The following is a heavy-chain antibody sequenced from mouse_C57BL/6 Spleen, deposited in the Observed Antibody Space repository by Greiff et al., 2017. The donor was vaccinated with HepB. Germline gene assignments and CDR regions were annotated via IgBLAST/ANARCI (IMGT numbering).Heavy chain of an antibody. CDR1: GYTFTDYY. V-gene: IGHV1-76*01. J-gene: IGHJ3*01. CDR3: VKDFAY. CDR2: IFPGSGNT. Sequence: VQLPQSGAELVRPGASVQLSCKASGYTFTDYYINWVKQRPGQGLEWIARIFPGSGNTYYNEKFKGKATLTAEKSSSTAYMQLSSLTSEDSAVYFCVKDFAYWGQGTLVTVSA.